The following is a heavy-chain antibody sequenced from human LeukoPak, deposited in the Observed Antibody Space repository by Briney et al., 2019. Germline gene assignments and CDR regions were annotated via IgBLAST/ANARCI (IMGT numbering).Heavy chain of an antibody. CDR2: FAPEDDES. V-gene: IGHV1-24*01. CDR1: GYTVTGIS. D-gene: IGHD1/OR15-1a*01. CDR3: ATDRTGTYYYGMDV. Sequence: ASVKVSCKVSGYTVTGISMHWVRQAPGKGLEWMGAFAPEDDESIYSQKFRGRLIMTEDTSTDTAYMELKSLTSDDTAVYFCATDRTGTYYYGMDVWGQGTTVTVSS. J-gene: IGHJ6*02.